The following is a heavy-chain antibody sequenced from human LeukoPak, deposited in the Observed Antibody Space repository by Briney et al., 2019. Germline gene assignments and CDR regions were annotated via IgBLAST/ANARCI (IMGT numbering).Heavy chain of an antibody. CDR3: VKDTRGGYFDSSGYADC. D-gene: IGHD3-22*01. Sequence: PGGSLRLSCAASGFTFDDYAMHWVRQAPGKGLEWVSGISWNSGSIVYADSVKGRFTISRDNAKNSLYLQMNSLRAEDTALYYCVKDTRGGYFDSSGYADCWGQGTLVTVSS. V-gene: IGHV3-9*01. CDR1: GFTFDDYA. J-gene: IGHJ4*02. CDR2: ISWNSGSI.